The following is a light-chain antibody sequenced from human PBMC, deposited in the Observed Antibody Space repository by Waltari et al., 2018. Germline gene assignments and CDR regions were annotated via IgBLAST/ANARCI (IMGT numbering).Light chain of an antibody. J-gene: IGLJ3*02. Sequence: SYELTQPSSVSVSPGQTATITCSGDALEKKYCRWFQQKPGQAPVLVIYKDNERPSGIPERFSGSTSGTTVTLTISGAQVEDEADYYCYSPADNNLGVFGGGTKLTVL. CDR1: ALEKKY. V-gene: IGLV3-27*01. CDR3: YSPADNNLGV. CDR2: KDN.